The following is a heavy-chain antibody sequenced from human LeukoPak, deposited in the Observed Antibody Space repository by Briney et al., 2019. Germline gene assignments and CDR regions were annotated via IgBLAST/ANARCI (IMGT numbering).Heavy chain of an antibody. J-gene: IGHJ3*02. V-gene: IGHV1-2*02. CDR3: ARVYRWLHPNDAFDI. Sequence: GASVTVSCTATGYTFTVYYMHWVRQAPGQGREWMGWITPNSGGTNYAQKFQGRVTMTSDTSITTAYMELSRLRSNDTAVYYCARVYRWLHPNDAFDIWGQGTMATVSS. D-gene: IGHD5-12*01. CDR1: GYTFTVYY. CDR2: ITPNSGGT.